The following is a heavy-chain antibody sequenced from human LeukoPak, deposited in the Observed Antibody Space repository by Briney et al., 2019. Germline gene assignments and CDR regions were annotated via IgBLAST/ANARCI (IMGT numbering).Heavy chain of an antibody. J-gene: IGHJ4*02. D-gene: IGHD5-24*01. CDR1: GFTFSSYA. V-gene: IGHV3-30-3*01. CDR2: ISYDGSNK. CDR3: AREGGRDGYNFGADY. Sequence: GGSLRLSCAASGFTFSSYAMHWVRQAPGKGLEWVAVISYDGSNKYYADSVKGRFTISRDNSKNTLYLQMNSLRAEDTAVYYCAREGGRDGYNFGADYWGQGTLVTVSS.